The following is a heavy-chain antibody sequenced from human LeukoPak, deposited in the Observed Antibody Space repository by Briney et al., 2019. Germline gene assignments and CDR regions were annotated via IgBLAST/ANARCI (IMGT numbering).Heavy chain of an antibody. CDR3: AREGYNRLDY. CDR1: DGSINSYY. J-gene: IGHJ4*02. D-gene: IGHD5-24*01. V-gene: IGHV4-59*06. Sequence: SETLSLTCSVSDGSINSYYWTWIRQLPGKGLDWIGYVSYSGSTSYNPSLKSRVIISVDTSKNQLSLKLSSVTAADTAVYYCAREGYNRLDYWGQGTLVTVSS. CDR2: VSYSGST.